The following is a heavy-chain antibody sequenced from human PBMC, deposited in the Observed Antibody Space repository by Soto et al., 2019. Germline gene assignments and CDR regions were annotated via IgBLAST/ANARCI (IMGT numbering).Heavy chain of an antibody. V-gene: IGHV1-69*12. CDR1: GGTFSSYS. CDR3: ASCLVTSYFYYYGMDV. CDR2: TIPIFGTT. J-gene: IGHJ6*02. Sequence: QVQLVQSGAEVKKPGSSVKVSCKASGGTFSSYSICWVRQAPGQGLEWMGGTIPIFGTTNYAQKFQGRVTITADESTSTAYLELSSLRSEDTAVYYCASCLVTSYFYYYGMDVWGQGTTVTVSS. D-gene: IGHD2-21*02.